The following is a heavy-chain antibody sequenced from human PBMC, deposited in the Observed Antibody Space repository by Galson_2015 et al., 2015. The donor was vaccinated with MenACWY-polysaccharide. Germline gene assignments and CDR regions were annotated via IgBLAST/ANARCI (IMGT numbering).Heavy chain of an antibody. CDR3: ARGMVTHAYGFACDY. V-gene: IGHV3-13*01. CDR2: IGSADDT. CDR1: GFRVRSHD. Sequence: SLRLSCAVSGFRVRSHDMFWVRQRPGLGLEWVSGIGSADDTYYRGSVRGRFTISRDAANNSLDLQMYNVRAVDTAVYYCARGMVTHAYGFACDYWGQGIQVTVSS. D-gene: IGHD2-21*02. J-gene: IGHJ4*02.